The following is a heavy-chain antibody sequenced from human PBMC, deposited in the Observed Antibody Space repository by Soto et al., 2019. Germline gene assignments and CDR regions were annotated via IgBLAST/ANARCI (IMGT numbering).Heavy chain of an antibody. CDR3: AEGSGLTIYHHGMDV. Sequence: GGSLRLSCAASGFTFSSYAMSWVRQAPGKGLEWVSAISGSGSSTYYAASVKGRLTISRDNSKNTLYLQMNSLSAEDTAVYCSAEGSGLTIYHHGMDVWGQGTTVTVSS. V-gene: IGHV3-23*01. J-gene: IGHJ6*02. CDR2: ISGSGSST. CDR1: GFTFSSYA. D-gene: IGHD3-9*01.